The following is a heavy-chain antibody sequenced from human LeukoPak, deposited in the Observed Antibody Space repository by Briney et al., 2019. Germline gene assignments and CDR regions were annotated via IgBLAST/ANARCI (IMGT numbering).Heavy chain of an antibody. J-gene: IGHJ4*02. CDR1: GFTFSNYG. D-gene: IGHD6-13*01. Sequence: PGGSLRLSCAASGFTFSNYGMHWVRHAPGKGLEWVAFIRYDGSNKYYADSVKGRFTISRDNSKNTLYLQMNSLRAEDMALYYCAKSGIAAAGTAYYFDYWGQGTLVTVSS. V-gene: IGHV3-30*02. CDR2: IRYDGSNK. CDR3: AKSGIAAAGTAYYFDY.